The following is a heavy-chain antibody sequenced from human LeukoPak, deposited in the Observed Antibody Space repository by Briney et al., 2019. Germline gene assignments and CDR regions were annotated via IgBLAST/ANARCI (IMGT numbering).Heavy chain of an antibody. Sequence: SETLSLTCTVSGGSISGYYWSWIRQPPGKGLEWIGSIYYSGSTYYNPSLKSRVTISVDTSKNQFSLKLSSVTAADTAVYYCASTPWGGSGLHDAFDIWGQGTMVTVSS. D-gene: IGHD3-10*01. CDR3: ASTPWGGSGLHDAFDI. CDR2: IYYSGST. J-gene: IGHJ3*02. V-gene: IGHV4-59*05. CDR1: GGSISGYY.